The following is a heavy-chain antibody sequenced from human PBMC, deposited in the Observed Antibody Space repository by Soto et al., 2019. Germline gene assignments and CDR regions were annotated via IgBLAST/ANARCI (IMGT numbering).Heavy chain of an antibody. D-gene: IGHD3-22*01. CDR3: AKGGQVMDYYDSSGYYWIDY. J-gene: IGHJ4*02. V-gene: IGHV3-23*01. CDR1: GFRFRTYA. CDR2: ISGSGGST. Sequence: VQLLESGGGLIQPGGSLRLSCAASGFRFRTYAMGWVRQAPGKGLEWVSAISGSGGSTYYADSVKGRFTISRDNSKNTLYLQMNSLRAEDTAVYYCAKGGQVMDYYDSSGYYWIDYWGQGTLVTVSS.